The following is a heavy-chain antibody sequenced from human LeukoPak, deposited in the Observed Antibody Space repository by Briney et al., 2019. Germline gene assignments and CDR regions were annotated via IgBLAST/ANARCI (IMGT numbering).Heavy chain of an antibody. V-gene: IGHV1-69*04. D-gene: IGHD6-13*01. CDR3: ARGGIAAAGTLDY. CDR1: GGTFSSYA. J-gene: IGHJ4*02. CDR2: IIPIFGIG. Sequence: ASVKVSCKASGGTFSSYAISWVRQAPGQGLEWMGRIIPIFGIGNYAQKFQGRVTITADKSTSTAYMELSSLRSEDTAVYYCARGGIAAAGTLDYWGQGTLVTVSS.